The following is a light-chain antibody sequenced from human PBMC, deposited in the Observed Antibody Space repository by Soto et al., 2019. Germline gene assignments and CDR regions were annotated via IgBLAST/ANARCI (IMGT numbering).Light chain of an antibody. CDR3: CSYGGTYTPWV. CDR2: DVT. CDR1: SSDVGAYNY. Sequence: SALTQPRSVSGSPGQSVTISCTGTSSDVGAYNYVSWYQHHPGKAPKLMIYDVTKRPSGVPDRFSGSKSGNTASLTISGLQAEDEADYYCCSYGGTYTPWVFGGGTKLTVL. J-gene: IGLJ3*02. V-gene: IGLV2-11*01.